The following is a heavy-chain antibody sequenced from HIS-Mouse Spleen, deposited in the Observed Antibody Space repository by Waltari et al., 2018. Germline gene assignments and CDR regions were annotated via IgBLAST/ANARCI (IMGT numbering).Heavy chain of an antibody. V-gene: IGHV1-2*02. D-gene: IGHD3-10*01. J-gene: IGHJ1*01. CDR1: GYTFTGYY. CDR3: ARGYYGSGSYYFQH. CDR2: INPNSGGT. Sequence: QVQLLQSGAEVKKPGASVKVSCKASGYTFTGYYLHCVQQAPGQGLEWMGWINPNSGGTNYAQKFQGRVTMTRDTSISTAYMELSRLRSDDTAVYYCARGYYGSGSYYFQHWGQGTLVTVSS.